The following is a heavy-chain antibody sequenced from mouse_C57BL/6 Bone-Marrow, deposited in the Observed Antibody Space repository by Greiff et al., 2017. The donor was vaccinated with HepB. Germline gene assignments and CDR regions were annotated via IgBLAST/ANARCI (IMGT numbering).Heavy chain of an antibody. CDR2: INPNNGGT. D-gene: IGHD1-1*01. CDR3: ARCDYYGSSLDY. Sequence: EVQLQQSGPELVKPGASVKISCKASGYTFTDYYMNWVKQSHGKSLEWIGDINPNNGGTSYNQKFKGKATLTVDKSSSTAYMELRSLTSEDSAVYYCARCDYYGSSLDYWGQGTTLTVSS. J-gene: IGHJ2*01. CDR1: GYTFTDYY. V-gene: IGHV1-26*01.